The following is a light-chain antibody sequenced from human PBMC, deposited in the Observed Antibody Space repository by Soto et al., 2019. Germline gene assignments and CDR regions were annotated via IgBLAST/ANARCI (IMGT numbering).Light chain of an antibody. V-gene: IGKV3-15*01. CDR2: GAS. CDR1: QSVSSN. Sequence: EIVMTQSPATLSVSPGERATLSCRASQSVSSNLAWYQQKPGQAPRLLIYGASTRATGIPARFSGSGSGTEFTLPISSLQSEDFAVYYCQQYNNWTPTWTFGQGTKVEIK. J-gene: IGKJ1*01. CDR3: QQYNNWTPTWT.